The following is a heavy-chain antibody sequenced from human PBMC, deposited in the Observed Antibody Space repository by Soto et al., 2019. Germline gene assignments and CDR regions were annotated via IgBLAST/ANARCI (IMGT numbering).Heavy chain of an antibody. CDR1: GYSFTSYW. V-gene: IGHV5-51*01. CDR2: IYPGDSDT. D-gene: IGHD5-12*01. J-gene: IGHJ3*02. CDR3: ARLALTYSGYGAFDI. Sequence: GESLKISCKGSGYSFTSYWIGWVRQMPGKGLEWMGIIYPGDSDTRYSPSFQGQVTISADKSISTAYLQWSSLKASDTAMYYCARLALTYSGYGAFDIWGQGTMVTVSS.